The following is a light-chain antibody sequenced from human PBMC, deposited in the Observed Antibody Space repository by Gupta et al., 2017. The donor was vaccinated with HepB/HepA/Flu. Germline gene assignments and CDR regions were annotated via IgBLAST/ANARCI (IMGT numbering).Light chain of an antibody. CDR1: ETVNTFY. CDR2: GAS. CDR3: LYCSDSRIT. J-gene: IGKJ5*01. V-gene: IGKV3-20*01. Sequence: EIVLSQSPGSLSLSPGETVTLSCGASETVNTFYLSWYQQKPGQAPRLLVYGASNRAADIPDRFRGVASGTDLTLTISRLEPEDFAVYYCLYCSDSRITFGQGTRLEIK.